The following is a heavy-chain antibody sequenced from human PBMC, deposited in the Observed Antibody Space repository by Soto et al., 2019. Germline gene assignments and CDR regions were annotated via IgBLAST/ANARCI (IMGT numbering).Heavy chain of an antibody. CDR2: ISWNSGSI. CDR1: GFTFDDYA. V-gene: IGHV3-9*01. D-gene: IGHD4-17*01. J-gene: IGHJ6*03. CDR3: AKEEVGNGDPDYYYYYYMDV. Sequence: GGSLRLSCAASGFTFDDYAMHWVRQAPGKGLEWVSGISWNSGSIGYADSVKGRFTISRDNAKNSLYLQMNSLRAEDTALYYCAKEEVGNGDPDYYYYYYMDVWGKGTTVTVSS.